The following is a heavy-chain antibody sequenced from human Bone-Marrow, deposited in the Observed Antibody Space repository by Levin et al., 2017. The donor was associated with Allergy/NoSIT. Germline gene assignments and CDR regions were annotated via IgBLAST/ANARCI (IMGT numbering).Heavy chain of an antibody. V-gene: IGHV1-46*01. Sequence: ASVKVSCKASGYTFTNNYIHWVRQAPGQGLEWMGIINPSGGTTNYAQKSQGRVTMTRDTSTTTVYMQLRSLTSEDTAVYYCARAVVETAMNWYLDLWGRGTLVTVSS. D-gene: IGHD2-21*02. CDR2: INPSGGTT. CDR1: GYTFTNNY. J-gene: IGHJ2*01. CDR3: ARAVVETAMNWYLDL.